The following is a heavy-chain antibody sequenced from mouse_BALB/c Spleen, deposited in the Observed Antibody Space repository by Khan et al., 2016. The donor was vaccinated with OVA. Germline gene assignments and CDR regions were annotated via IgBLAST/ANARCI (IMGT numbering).Heavy chain of an antibody. CDR2: TNPGRGGS. CDR3: ARSGDGYYHWYFDV. CDR1: GYAFTNYL. D-gene: IGHD2-3*01. V-gene: IGHV1-54*03. Sequence: QVQLQQSGAELVRPGTSVKVSCKASGYAFTNYLIEWVKQRPGQGLEWIGLTNPGRGGSNYNEKFKDKATLTADKSSSTAYMQLSSLTSDDSAVYFCARSGDGYYHWYFDVWGAGTTVTVSS. J-gene: IGHJ1*01.